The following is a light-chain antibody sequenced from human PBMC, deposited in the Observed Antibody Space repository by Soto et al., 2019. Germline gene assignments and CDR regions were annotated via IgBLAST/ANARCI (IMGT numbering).Light chain of an antibody. CDR3: QQFNNWPYT. Sequence: EILLTQSPPTLSVSPGERATLSCGASQSVSNNLAWYQQKPGRAPRLLIYGASTRATGIPLRFSGSGSGTDFTLTITSLQSEDFAVYYCQQFNNWPYTFGQGTRLEIK. V-gene: IGKV3-15*01. CDR2: GAS. CDR1: QSVSNN. J-gene: IGKJ5*01.